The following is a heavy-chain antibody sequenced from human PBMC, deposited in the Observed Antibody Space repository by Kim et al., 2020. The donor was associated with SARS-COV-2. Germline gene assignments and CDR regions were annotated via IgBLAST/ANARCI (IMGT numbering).Heavy chain of an antibody. J-gene: IGHJ6*03. CDR3: ARGTRQWLSRHYYYYMDV. Sequence: SETLSLTCAVYGGSFSGYYWSWIRQPLGKGLEWIGEINHSGSTNYNPSLKSRVTISVDTSKNQFSLKLSSVTAAYTAVYYCARGTRQWLSRHYYYYMDVWGKGTTVTVSS. D-gene: IGHD6-19*01. CDR1: GGSFSGYY. CDR2: INHSGST. V-gene: IGHV4-34*01.